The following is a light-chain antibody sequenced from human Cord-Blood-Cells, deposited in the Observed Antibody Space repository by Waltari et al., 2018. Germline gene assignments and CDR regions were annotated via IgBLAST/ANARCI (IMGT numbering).Light chain of an antibody. CDR3: QQYDNLPFT. CDR1: QDIRNY. Sequence: DIQLTQSPSSLSASVGARVTITCQASQDIRNYLNRYQQKPGKAPKLLNYDASNFETGVPAMFSGSGSGTDFTFTISSLQPEDIETYYCQQYDNLPFTFGPGTKVDIK. V-gene: IGKV1-33*01. J-gene: IGKJ3*01. CDR2: DAS.